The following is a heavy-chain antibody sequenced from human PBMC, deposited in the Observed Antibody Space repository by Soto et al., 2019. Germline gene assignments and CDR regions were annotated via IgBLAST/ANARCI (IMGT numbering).Heavy chain of an antibody. CDR3: ERDGSGDYGLDY. D-gene: IGHD4-17*01. Sequence: QITLKESGPTLVKPTQTLTLTCTLSGFSLSTSGVGVGWIRQSPGKALEWLAVIYWDDVTHYSPSLKRRLTITKDPSESRVVVTMTNMDPVDIATYYCERDGSGDYGLDYWGQGIMVTVSS. V-gene: IGHV2-5*02. J-gene: IGHJ4*02. CDR1: GFSLSTSGVG. CDR2: IYWDDVT.